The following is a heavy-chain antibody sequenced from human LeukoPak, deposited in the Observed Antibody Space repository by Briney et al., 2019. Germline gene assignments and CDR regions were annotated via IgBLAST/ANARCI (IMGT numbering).Heavy chain of an antibody. Sequence: PGGSLRLSCAASGFTFSSYAMSWVRQAPGKGLEWVSAISGSGGSTYYADSVKGRFTISRDNSKNTLYLQMNSLRAEDTAVYYCAGTGAYYGSGSHGEAYWGQGTLVTVSS. CDR1: GFTFSSYA. V-gene: IGHV3-23*01. D-gene: IGHD3-10*01. J-gene: IGHJ4*02. CDR3: AGTGAYYGSGSHGEAY. CDR2: ISGSGGST.